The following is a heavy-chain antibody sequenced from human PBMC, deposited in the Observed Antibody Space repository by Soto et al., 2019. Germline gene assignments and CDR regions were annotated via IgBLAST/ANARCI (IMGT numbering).Heavy chain of an antibody. Sequence: LRLSCAASGFTFSDFYMTWIRQAPGKGLEWISYISTTSTHTNYADSVKGRFTVSRDNANNSLYLEMNNLRGDDTAVYFCARDRDTYGHGFFDYWGRGALVTVS. CDR1: GFTFSDFY. J-gene: IGHJ4*02. CDR3: ARDRDTYGHGFFDY. D-gene: IGHD5-18*01. V-gene: IGHV3-11*05. CDR2: ISTTSTHT.